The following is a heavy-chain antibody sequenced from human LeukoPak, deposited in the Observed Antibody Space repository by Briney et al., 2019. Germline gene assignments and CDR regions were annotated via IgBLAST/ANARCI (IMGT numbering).Heavy chain of an antibody. CDR1: GFTFNKFW. J-gene: IGHJ4*02. D-gene: IGHD4-17*01. CDR2: INDDGKEK. V-gene: IGHV3-7*01. Sequence: QPGVSVRLSCAVSGFTFNKFWMTWVRRAPGKGLEWVANINDDGKEKYYVDSVKGRFSISRDRAKRSLYLKMNSLRAEDTAIYSCARARSDYGVAAYWGQGTLVTVP. CDR3: ARARSDYGVAAY.